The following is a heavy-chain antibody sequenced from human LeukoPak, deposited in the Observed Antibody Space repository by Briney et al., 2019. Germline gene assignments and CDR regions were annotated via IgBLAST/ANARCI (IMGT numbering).Heavy chain of an antibody. Sequence: GESLKISCKGSGYSFTSYWIAWVRQMPGKGLEWMGIIYPGDSDTTYSPSFQGQVTISADKSISTAFLQWSSLKASDTAMYYCARQYYYDSSGYYYYDYWGQGTLVTVSS. D-gene: IGHD3-22*01. J-gene: IGHJ4*02. CDR1: GYSFTSYW. V-gene: IGHV5-51*01. CDR2: IYPGDSDT. CDR3: ARQYYYDSSGYYYYDY.